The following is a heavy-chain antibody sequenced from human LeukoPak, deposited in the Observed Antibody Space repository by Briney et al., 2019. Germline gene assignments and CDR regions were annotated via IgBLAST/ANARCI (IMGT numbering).Heavy chain of an antibody. D-gene: IGHD6-13*01. J-gene: IGHJ4*02. V-gene: IGHV4-59*08. CDR1: GGSISSYY. Sequence: PSETLSLTCTVSGGSISSYYWSWIRQPPGEGLEWIGYIYYSGSTNYNPSLKSRVTISVDTSKNQFSLKLSSVTAADTAVYYCARHNPPHSPAAGPYYFDYWGQGTLVTVSS. CDR2: IYYSGST. CDR3: ARHNPPHSPAAGPYYFDY.